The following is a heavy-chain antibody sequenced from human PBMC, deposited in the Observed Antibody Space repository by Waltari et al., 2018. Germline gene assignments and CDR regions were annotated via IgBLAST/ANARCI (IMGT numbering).Heavy chain of an antibody. V-gene: IGHV4-4*02. Sequence: QVQLQASGPGLVNPSGTLSLTCAVSGGSISNSTWLSWVRKPHGNGLEWIGEIYHSGSTNYNPSLKSRVTMSVDKSKNQFSLKLISVTAADTAVYYCARAGLPMITFGGVIVPPHFDYWGQGTLVTVSS. CDR1: GGSISNSTW. J-gene: IGHJ4*02. CDR3: ARAGLPMITFGGVIVPPHFDY. CDR2: IYHSGST. D-gene: IGHD3-16*02.